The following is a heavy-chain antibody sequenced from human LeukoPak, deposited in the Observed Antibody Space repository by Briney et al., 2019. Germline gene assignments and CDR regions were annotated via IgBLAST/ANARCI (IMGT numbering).Heavy chain of an antibody. V-gene: IGHV3-23*01. CDR2: ISGSGGST. CDR3: WGVSGGSNYDAFDI. D-gene: IGHD2-15*01. CDR1: GFTFSSYA. J-gene: IGHJ3*02. Sequence: GGSLRLSCAASGFTFSSYAMSWVRQAPGKGLEWVSAISGSGGSTYYADSVKGRFTISRDNAKNSLYLQMNSLRAEDTAVYYCWGVSGGSNYDAFDIWGQGTMVTVSS.